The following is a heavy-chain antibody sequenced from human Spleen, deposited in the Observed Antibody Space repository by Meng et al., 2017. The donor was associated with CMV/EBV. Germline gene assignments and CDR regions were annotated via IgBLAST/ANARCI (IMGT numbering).Heavy chain of an antibody. CDR3: ARVIDDFWSGYNYYYYYGMDV. D-gene: IGHD3-3*01. Sequence: ASVKVSCKASGYTFTGYYMHWVRQAPGQGLEWMGWINPKSGDTNYAQKFQGRVTMTRDTSISTAYMELSRLRSDDTAVYYCARVIDDFWSGYNYYYYYGMDVWGQGTTVTVSS. J-gene: IGHJ6*02. CDR2: INPKSGDT. CDR1: GYTFTGYY. V-gene: IGHV1-2*02.